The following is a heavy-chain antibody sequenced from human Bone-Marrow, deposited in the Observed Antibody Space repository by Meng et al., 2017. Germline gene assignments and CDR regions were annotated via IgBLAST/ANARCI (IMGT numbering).Heavy chain of an antibody. CDR2: IYTSGST. D-gene: IGHD6-19*01. Sequence: SETLSLTCTVSGGSISSYYWSWIRQPAGKGLEWIGRIYTSGSTNYNPSLKSRVTMSVDTSKNQFSLKLSSVTAADTAVYYCARVVRQWLVRRAGFDYWGRGTLVTVSS. J-gene: IGHJ4*02. CDR3: ARVVRQWLVRRAGFDY. V-gene: IGHV4-4*07. CDR1: GGSISSYY.